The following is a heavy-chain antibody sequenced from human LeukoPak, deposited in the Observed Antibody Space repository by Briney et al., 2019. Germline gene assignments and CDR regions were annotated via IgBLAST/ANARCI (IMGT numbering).Heavy chain of an antibody. CDR3: ARGTLTMVRGDTTNWFDP. V-gene: IGHV4-30-4*01. CDR2: IYYSGST. Sequence: SETLSLTCTVSGGSISSGDYYWSWIRQPPGKGLEWIGYIYYSGSTYYNPSLKSRVTISVDTSKNQFSLKLSSVTAADTAVYYCARGTLTMVRGDTTNWFDPWGQGTLVTVSS. CDR1: GGSISSGDYY. J-gene: IGHJ5*02. D-gene: IGHD3-10*01.